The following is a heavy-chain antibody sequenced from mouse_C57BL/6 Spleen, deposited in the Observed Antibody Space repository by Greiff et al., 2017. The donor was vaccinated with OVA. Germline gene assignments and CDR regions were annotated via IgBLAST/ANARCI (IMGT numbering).Heavy chain of an antibody. V-gene: IGHV1-50*01. Sequence: QVQLQQSGAELVKPGASVKLSCKASGYTFTSYWMQWVKQRPGQGLEWIGEIDPSDSYTNYNQKFKGKATLTVDTSSSTAYMQLSSLTSEDSAVYYCAREEGYGNQFIDYWGQGTTLTVSS. J-gene: IGHJ2*01. CDR2: IDPSDSYT. CDR3: AREEGYGNQFIDY. D-gene: IGHD2-1*01. CDR1: GYTFTSYW.